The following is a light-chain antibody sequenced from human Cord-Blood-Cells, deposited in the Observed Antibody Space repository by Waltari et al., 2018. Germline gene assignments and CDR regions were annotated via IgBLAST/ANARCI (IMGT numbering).Light chain of an antibody. CDR2: GAS. J-gene: IGKJ2*01. V-gene: IGKV3-15*01. CDR3: QQYNNWPYT. Sequence: EILMTQSPATLSASPGERATLSCRASQSVSSNLAWYQQKPGQAPRLLIYGASTRATGIPARFSGSASATEFTLTISSLQSEDFAVYYCQQYNNWPYTFGQGTKLEIK. CDR1: QSVSSN.